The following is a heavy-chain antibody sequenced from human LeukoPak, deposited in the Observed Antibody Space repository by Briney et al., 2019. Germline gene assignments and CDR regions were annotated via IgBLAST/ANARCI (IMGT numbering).Heavy chain of an antibody. J-gene: IGHJ3*02. V-gene: IGHV1-69*13. D-gene: IGHD5-12*01. CDR1: GGTFSSYA. CDR2: IIPIFGTA. CDR3: ARENGYSGYDYAFDI. Sequence: ASVKVSCKASGGTFSSYAISWVRQAPGQGLEWMGGIIPIFGTANYAQKFQGRVTITADESTSTAYMELSSLRSEDTAVYYCARENGYSGYDYAFDIWGQGTMVTVSS.